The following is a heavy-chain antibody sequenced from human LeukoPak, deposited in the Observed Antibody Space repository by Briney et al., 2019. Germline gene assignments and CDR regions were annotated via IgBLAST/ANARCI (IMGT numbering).Heavy chain of an antibody. V-gene: IGHV1-24*01. Sequence: ASVKVSCKVPGYTLTELSMHWVRQAPGKGLEWMGGFDPEDGETIYAQKFQGRVTMTEDTSTDTAYMELSSLRSEDTAVYYCATHGVPIRNWNYGGAFDIWGQGTMVTVSS. D-gene: IGHD1-7*01. CDR1: GYTLTELS. CDR3: ATHGVPIRNWNYGGAFDI. J-gene: IGHJ3*02. CDR2: FDPEDGET.